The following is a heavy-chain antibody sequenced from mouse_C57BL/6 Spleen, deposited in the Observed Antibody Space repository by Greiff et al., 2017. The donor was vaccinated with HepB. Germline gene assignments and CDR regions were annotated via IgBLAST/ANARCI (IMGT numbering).Heavy chain of an antibody. CDR3: ARGGIYYGYLFDY. CDR2: INYDGSST. CDR1: GFTFSDYY. Sequence: EVQVVESEGGLVQPGSSMKLSCTASGFTFSDYYMAWVRQVPEKGLEWVANINYDGSSTYYLDSLKSRFIISRDNAKNILYLQMSSLKSEDTATYYCARGGIYYGYLFDYWGQGTTLTVSS. J-gene: IGHJ2*01. D-gene: IGHD2-2*01. V-gene: IGHV5-16*01.